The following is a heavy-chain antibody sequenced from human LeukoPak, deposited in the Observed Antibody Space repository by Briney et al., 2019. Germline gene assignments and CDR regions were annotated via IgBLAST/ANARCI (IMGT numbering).Heavy chain of an antibody. CDR1: GFTVSSNY. Sequence: PGGSLRLSCAASGFTVSSNYMSWVRQPAEKGLEWVSVLYSGGATFYADSVKGRFTISRDTSKNTLYLQMNDLRADDTAVYYCTKLKGWYGEGFFDYWGQGTLVTVSS. CDR2: LYSGGAT. CDR3: TKLKGWYGEGFFDY. J-gene: IGHJ4*02. D-gene: IGHD6-19*01. V-gene: IGHV3-53*01.